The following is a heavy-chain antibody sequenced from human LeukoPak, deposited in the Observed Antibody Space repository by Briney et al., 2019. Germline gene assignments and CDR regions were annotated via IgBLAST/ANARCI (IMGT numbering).Heavy chain of an antibody. Sequence: PSQTLSLTYTVSGGSISSGDYYWSWIRQPPGKGLEWIGYIYYSGSTYYNPSLKSRVTISVDTSKNQFSLKLSSVTAADTAVYYWARDRIGQDAFDIWGQGTMVTVSS. V-gene: IGHV4-30-4*01. CDR3: ARDRIGQDAFDI. CDR2: IYYSGST. CDR1: GGSISSGDYY. J-gene: IGHJ3*02. D-gene: IGHD2-15*01.